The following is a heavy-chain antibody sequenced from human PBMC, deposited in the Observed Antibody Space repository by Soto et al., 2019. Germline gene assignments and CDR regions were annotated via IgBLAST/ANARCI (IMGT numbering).Heavy chain of an antibody. CDR1: GYGFTSYY. V-gene: IGHV1-46*01. CDR3: ARDRRADYYDSRGYYFDY. CDR2: INPSGGST. J-gene: IGHJ4*02. Sequence: ASVKVSCKAAGYGFTSYYMHWVRQAPGQGLEWMGIINPSGGSTSYAQKFQGRVTMTRDTSTSTVYMELSSLRSEDTAVYYCARDRRADYYDSRGYYFDYWGQGTLVTVSS. D-gene: IGHD3-22*01.